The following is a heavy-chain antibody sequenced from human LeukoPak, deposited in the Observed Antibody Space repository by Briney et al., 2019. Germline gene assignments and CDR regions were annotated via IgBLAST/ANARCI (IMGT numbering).Heavy chain of an antibody. CDR1: GGTFSSYA. CDR3: ARTSGYYYDSIVY. J-gene: IGHJ4*02. Sequence: SVKVFCKASGGTFSSYAISWVRQAPGQGLEWMGRIIPILGIANYAQKFQGRVTITADKSTSTAYMELSSLRSEDTAVYYCARTSGYYYDSIVYWGQGTLVTVSS. D-gene: IGHD3-22*01. V-gene: IGHV1-69*04. CDR2: IIPILGIA.